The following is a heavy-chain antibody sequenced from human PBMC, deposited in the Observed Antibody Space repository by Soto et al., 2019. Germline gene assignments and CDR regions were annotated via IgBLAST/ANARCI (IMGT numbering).Heavy chain of an antibody. J-gene: IGHJ4*02. CDR2: IYYSVST. Sequence: PSETLSLTCTVSGGSVSSGSYYWSWILHPPGKGLEWIGYIYYSVSTNYNPSLKSRVTISVDTSKNKFSLKLSSVTAADTAVYYCARRLKSPEYDFEYWGQGTMVTVSS. D-gene: IGHD2-2*01. V-gene: IGHV4-61*01. CDR1: GGSVSSGSYY. CDR3: ARRLKSPEYDFEY.